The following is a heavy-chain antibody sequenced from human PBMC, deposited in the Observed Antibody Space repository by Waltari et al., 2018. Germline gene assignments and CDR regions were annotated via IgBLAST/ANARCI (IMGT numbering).Heavy chain of an antibody. CDR1: DFTFNSSR. CDR2: KKQEGSEK. J-gene: IGHJ4*02. Sequence: VQLVESGVGLVQPGASLSLACAASDFTFNSSRMSWVRRAPGKGVGWVANKKQEGSEKYYVGSVKGRFTISRDNAKNSRYMQMNILRAEDTAVYYCASYIEYSSTCDDWGQGTLVTVSA. D-gene: IGHD6-6*01. V-gene: IGHV3-7*01. CDR3: ASYIEYSSTCDD.